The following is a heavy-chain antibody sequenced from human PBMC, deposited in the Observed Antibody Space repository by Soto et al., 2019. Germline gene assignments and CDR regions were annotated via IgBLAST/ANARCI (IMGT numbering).Heavy chain of an antibody. CDR2: IKQDGSEK. CDR3: ARDPSVVVVAATPYYYYGMDV. CDR1: GFTFSSYW. J-gene: IGHJ6*02. D-gene: IGHD2-15*01. V-gene: IGHV3-7*01. Sequence: GGSLRLSCAASGFTFSSYWMSWVRQAPGKGLEWVASIKQDGSEKYYVDSVKGRFTISRDNAKNSLYLQMNSLRAEDTAVYYCARDPSVVVVAATPYYYYGMDVWGQGTTVTVSS.